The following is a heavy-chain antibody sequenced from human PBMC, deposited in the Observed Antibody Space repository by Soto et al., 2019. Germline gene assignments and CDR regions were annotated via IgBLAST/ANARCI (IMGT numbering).Heavy chain of an antibody. CDR1: GYTFTSYG. V-gene: IGHV1-18*01. Sequence: QVQLVQSGAEVKKPGASVKVSCKASGYTFTSYGISWVRQAPGQGLEWMGWISSYNGHTNYAQKLQDRVTMTTDTSTRTVYMELRSLRSDDTAVYFCARSGFLEWLADYSYYHMDVWGQGTTVTVSS. CDR3: ARSGFLEWLADYSYYHMDV. D-gene: IGHD3-3*01. J-gene: IGHJ6*02. CDR2: ISSYNGHT.